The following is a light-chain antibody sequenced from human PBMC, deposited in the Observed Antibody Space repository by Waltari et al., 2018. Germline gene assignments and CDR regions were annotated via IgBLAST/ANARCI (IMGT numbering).Light chain of an antibody. Sequence: QSVLTQPPSVSAAPGPRVTIPCPGGSSNIGNHSVSWYRQFPGTAPKLLTYENTERPSGIPGRFSGSKSGTSATLDITGLQAGDEADYYCGTWDSSLSGAVFGGGTHLTVL. J-gene: IGLJ7*01. CDR2: ENT. V-gene: IGLV1-51*02. CDR1: SSNIGNHS. CDR3: GTWDSSLSGAV.